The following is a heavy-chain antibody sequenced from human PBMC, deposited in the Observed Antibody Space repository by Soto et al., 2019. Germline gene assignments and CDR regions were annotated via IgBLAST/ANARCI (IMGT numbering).Heavy chain of an antibody. CDR1: GGSSRSGGYC. J-gene: IGHJ4*02. D-gene: IGHD3-10*01. CDR2: IYHSGST. Sequence: SETHSLTCTVSGGSSRSGGYCWSWIRKPPGKGLEWIGYIYHSGSTNYNPSLKSRVTISVDTSKNQFSLKLSSVTAADTAVYYCARAPRGNYGYPSYFDYWGQGTLVTVSS. CDR3: ARAPRGNYGYPSYFDY. V-gene: IGHV4-61*08.